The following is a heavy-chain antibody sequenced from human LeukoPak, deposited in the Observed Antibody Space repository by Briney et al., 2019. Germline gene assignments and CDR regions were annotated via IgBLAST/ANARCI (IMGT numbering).Heavy chain of an antibody. CDR1: GFTFGSYA. J-gene: IGHJ3*02. D-gene: IGHD1-26*01. Sequence: GGSLRLSCAASGFTFGSYAMSWVRQAPGKGLEWVSAISGSGGSTYYADSVKGRFTISRDNSKNTPYLQMNSLRAEDTAVYYCAIWPLSGSYYRGSAFDIWGQGTMVTVSS. V-gene: IGHV3-23*01. CDR2: ISGSGGST. CDR3: AIWPLSGSYYRGSAFDI.